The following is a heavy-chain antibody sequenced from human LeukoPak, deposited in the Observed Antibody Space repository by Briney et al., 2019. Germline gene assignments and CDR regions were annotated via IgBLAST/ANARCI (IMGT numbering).Heavy chain of an antibody. J-gene: IGHJ3*02. CDR1: GFTFSSYG. CDR2: ISDDGSNK. Sequence: GGSLRLSCAASGFTFSSYGMHWVRQAPGKGLEWVAAISDDGSNKYYADSVKGRFTISRDNSKNTLYLQMNSLRAGDTAVYYCASDRSRETHDAFDIWGQGTMVTVSS. V-gene: IGHV3-30*03. CDR3: ASDRSRETHDAFDI. D-gene: IGHD1-26*01.